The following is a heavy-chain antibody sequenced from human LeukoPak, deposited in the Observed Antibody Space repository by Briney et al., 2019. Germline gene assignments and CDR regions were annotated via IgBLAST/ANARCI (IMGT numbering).Heavy chain of an antibody. D-gene: IGHD3-3*01. V-gene: IGHV3-23*01. CDR3: AKDGGGSLEWLPPMDV. Sequence: GGSLRLSCAASGFTFSDYLMSWVRQAPGKGLEWVSSMSDSGDKTYYADSVKGRFTISRDNSKNTLHLQMNSLRGEDTAVYYCAKDGGGSLEWLPPMDVWGQGTTVTVSS. CDR2: MSDSGDKT. CDR1: GFTFSDYL. J-gene: IGHJ6*02.